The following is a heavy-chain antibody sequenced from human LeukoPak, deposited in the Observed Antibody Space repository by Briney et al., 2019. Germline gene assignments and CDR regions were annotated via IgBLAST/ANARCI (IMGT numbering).Heavy chain of an antibody. CDR3: AREVAGYYYGMDV. CDR2: IYYSGST. Sequence: PSETLSLTCTVSGGSISSYYWSWIRQPPGKGLEWIGYIYYSGSTNYNPSLKSRVTISVDTSKYQFSLKLSSVTAADTAVYYCAREVAGYYYGMDVWGQGTTVTVSS. J-gene: IGHJ6*02. CDR1: GGSISSYY. V-gene: IGHV4-59*01. D-gene: IGHD6-19*01.